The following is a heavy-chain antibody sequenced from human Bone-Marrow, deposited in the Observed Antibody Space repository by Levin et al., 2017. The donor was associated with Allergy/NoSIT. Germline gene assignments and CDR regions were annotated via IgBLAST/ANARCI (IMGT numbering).Heavy chain of an antibody. D-gene: IGHD3-16*02. Sequence: LSLTCAASGFTVSSNYMSWVRQAPGKGLEWVSVIYSGGSTYYADSVKGRFTISRDNSKNTLYLQMNSLRAEDTAVYYCARGYYDYIWGSYRIWGQGTMVTVSS. V-gene: IGHV3-53*01. CDR2: IYSGGST. J-gene: IGHJ3*02. CDR1: GFTVSSNY. CDR3: ARGYYDYIWGSYRI.